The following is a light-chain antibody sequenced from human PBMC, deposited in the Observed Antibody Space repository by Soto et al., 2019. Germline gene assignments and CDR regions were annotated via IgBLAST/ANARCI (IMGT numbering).Light chain of an antibody. Sequence: DIQMTQSPSSLSASVGDRVTITCRAGQSISSYLNWYQQKPGKAPKLLIYAASSLQSGVPSRFSGSGSGTDFTPTISSLQPEDFATYYCQQSYSTSIFGGGTKVDIK. V-gene: IGKV1-39*01. J-gene: IGKJ4*01. CDR2: AAS. CDR3: QQSYSTSI. CDR1: QSISSY.